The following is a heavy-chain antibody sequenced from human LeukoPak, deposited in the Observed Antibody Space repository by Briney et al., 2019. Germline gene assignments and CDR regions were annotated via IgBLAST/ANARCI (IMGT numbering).Heavy chain of an antibody. CDR3: ARAQLSRGTGIDP. Sequence: PSETLSLTCAVSGDSINSRSYYWAWIRQPPGKGLEWIGSIYHSESTYYNPSLKSRVTISLDTSKNQFSLKLSSVTAADTAVYYCARAQLSRGTGIDPWGQGTLVTVSS. CDR1: GDSINSRSYY. D-gene: IGHD3-10*01. V-gene: IGHV4-39*07. J-gene: IGHJ5*02. CDR2: IYHSEST.